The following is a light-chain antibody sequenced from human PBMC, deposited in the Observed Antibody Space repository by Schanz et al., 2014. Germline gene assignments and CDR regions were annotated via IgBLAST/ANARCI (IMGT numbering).Light chain of an antibody. CDR2: GAS. CDR3: QQYGSSAST. Sequence: EVVLTQSPGSLSLSPGERGTLSCRASQSVSSNYLAWYQKRPGLAPRLLIYGASSRATGIPDRFSGSGSGTDFTLTISRLEPEDFAVYYCQQYGSSASTFGQGTKVEIE. V-gene: IGKV3-20*01. CDR1: QSVSSNY. J-gene: IGKJ2*01.